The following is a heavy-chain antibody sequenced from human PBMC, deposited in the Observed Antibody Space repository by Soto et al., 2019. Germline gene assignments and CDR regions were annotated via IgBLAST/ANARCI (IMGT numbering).Heavy chain of an antibody. D-gene: IGHD6-13*01. Sequence: ASVKVSCKASGGTFSSYAISWVRQAPGQGLEWMGGIIPIFGTANYAQKFQGRVTITADESTSTAYMELSSLRSEDTAVYYCARATGYSSSWYFLGFDYWGQGTLVTVSS. J-gene: IGHJ4*02. CDR1: GGTFSSYA. CDR3: ARATGYSSSWYFLGFDY. CDR2: IIPIFGTA. V-gene: IGHV1-69*13.